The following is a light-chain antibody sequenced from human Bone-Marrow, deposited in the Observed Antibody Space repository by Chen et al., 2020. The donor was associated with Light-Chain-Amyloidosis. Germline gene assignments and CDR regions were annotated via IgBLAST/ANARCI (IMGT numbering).Light chain of an antibody. Sequence: SYELTQPPSVSVSPGKTARLTCSGDDLPTKYAYWYQQKPGQAPVLVIHRGAERPSGISERFSGSSSGTTATLTISRVQAEDEADYHCQSADSSGTYEVIFGGGTKLTVL. V-gene: IGLV3-25*03. J-gene: IGLJ2*01. CDR1: DLPTKY. CDR2: RGA. CDR3: QSADSSGTYEVI.